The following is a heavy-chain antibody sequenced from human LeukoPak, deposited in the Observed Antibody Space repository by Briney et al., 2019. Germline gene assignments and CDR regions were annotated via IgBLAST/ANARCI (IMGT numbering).Heavy chain of an antibody. Sequence: PSETLSLTCTVSGGSISSSSYYWGWIRQPPGKGLEWIGSIYYSGSTYYNPSFKSRVTISVDTSKNQFSLKLSSVTAADTAVYYCASSYYDFWSGLWNWFDPWGQGTLVTVSS. J-gene: IGHJ5*02. CDR2: IYYSGST. CDR3: ASSYYDFWSGLWNWFDP. D-gene: IGHD3-3*01. V-gene: IGHV4-39*07. CDR1: GGSISSSSYY.